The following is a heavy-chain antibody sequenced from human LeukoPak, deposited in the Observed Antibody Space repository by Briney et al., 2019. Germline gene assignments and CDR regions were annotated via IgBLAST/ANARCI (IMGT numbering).Heavy chain of an antibody. CDR2: IWYDGSKK. J-gene: IGHJ4*02. CDR1: GFSFSSYG. CDR3: AREAANIVVVVAATAFDY. D-gene: IGHD2-15*01. V-gene: IGHV3-33*01. Sequence: PGGSLRLSCAASGFSFSSYGMHWVRQAPGKGLEWVAVIWYDGSKKYYADSVKGRFIISRDNSRNTLYLQMNSLRVEDTTVYYCAREAANIVVVVAATAFDYWGQGTLVTVSS.